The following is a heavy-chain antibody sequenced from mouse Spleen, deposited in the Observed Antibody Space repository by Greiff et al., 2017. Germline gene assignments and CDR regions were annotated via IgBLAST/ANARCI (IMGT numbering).Heavy chain of an antibody. J-gene: IGHJ3*01. CDR3: ARSGDNYDGSYGFAY. V-gene: IGHV1-4*01. D-gene: IGHD1-1*01. CDR1: GYTFTSYT. Sequence: QVQLQQSGAELARPGASVKMSCKASGYTFTSYTMHWVKQRPGQGLEWIGYINPSSGYTKYNQKFKDKATLTADKSSSTAYMQLSSLTSEDSAVYYCARSGDNYDGSYGFAYWGQGTLVTVSA. CDR2: INPSSGYT.